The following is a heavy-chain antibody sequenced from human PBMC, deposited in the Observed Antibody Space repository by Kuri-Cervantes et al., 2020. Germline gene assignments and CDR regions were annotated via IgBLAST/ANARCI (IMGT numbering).Heavy chain of an antibody. J-gene: IGHJ4*02. Sequence: LSLTCAASGFIFSNYFMSWVRQAPGKGLEWVSDISGSSGTTNYADSVKGRFTISRDNSKNTLYLQMNSLRAEDTAVYYCATIGRPDYYGSGSYYNGFDYWGQGTLVTVSS. CDR1: GFIFSNYF. CDR3: ATIGRPDYYGSGSYYNGFDY. D-gene: IGHD3-10*01. CDR2: ISGSSGTT. V-gene: IGHV3-23*01.